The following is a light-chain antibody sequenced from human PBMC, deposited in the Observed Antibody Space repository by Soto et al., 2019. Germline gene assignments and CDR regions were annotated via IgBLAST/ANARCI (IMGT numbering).Light chain of an antibody. J-gene: IGKJ1*01. CDR1: QSISSY. Sequence: DIQMTQSPSSLSASVGDRVTINCLASQSISSYLNWYQQKPGKAPKLLIYAASSLQSGVPSRFSGSGSGTDFTLTISSLQPEDFATYYCQQSYSTPRTFGQGTKVDIK. CDR2: AAS. CDR3: QQSYSTPRT. V-gene: IGKV1-39*01.